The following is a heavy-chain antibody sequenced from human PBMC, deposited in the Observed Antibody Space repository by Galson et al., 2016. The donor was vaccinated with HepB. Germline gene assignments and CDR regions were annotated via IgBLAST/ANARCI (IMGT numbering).Heavy chain of an antibody. Sequence: SLRLSCVASGFNVSDTYMTWLRQPPGKGLEWVSVIHRDGHTYLAASVKGRFSISRDNLKNTVDLQMNRLRAEDTAVYYCARGLHCTGGRCYFGPWFDAWGQGSLVTVSS. CDR1: GFNVSDTY. CDR2: IHRDGHT. CDR3: ARGLHCTGGRCYFGPWFDA. D-gene: IGHD2-15*01. J-gene: IGHJ5*02. V-gene: IGHV3-53*03.